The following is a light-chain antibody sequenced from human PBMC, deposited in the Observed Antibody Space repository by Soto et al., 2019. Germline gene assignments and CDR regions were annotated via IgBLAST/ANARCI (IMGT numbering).Light chain of an antibody. J-gene: IGKJ1*01. V-gene: IGKV3-20*01. Sequence: EIVLTQSPGTLSLSPGERATLSCRASQSVSSSYLAWYQQKPGQAPRLLIYGASSWATGIPDRFSGSGSGTDFTLTISRLEPEDFAVYYCQQYGSSPDVTFGQGTKVEIK. CDR3: QQYGSSPDVT. CDR2: GAS. CDR1: QSVSSSY.